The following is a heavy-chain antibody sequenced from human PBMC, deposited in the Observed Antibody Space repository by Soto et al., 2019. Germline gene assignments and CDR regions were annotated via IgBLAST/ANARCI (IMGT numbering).Heavy chain of an antibody. CDR1: GFTFSSYA. V-gene: IGHV3-23*01. D-gene: IGHD3-3*01. Sequence: GGSRKLSCAASGFTFSSYAMSWVRQAPGKGLEWVSAISGSGGSTYYADSVKGRFTISRDNSKNTLYLQMNSLRAEDTAVYYCAKGGLFTIFAVVFPATGSRIGPRYGIDGWGKGTTVTVSS. J-gene: IGHJ6*04. CDR3: AKGGLFTIFAVVFPATGSRIGPRYGIDG. CDR2: ISGSGGST.